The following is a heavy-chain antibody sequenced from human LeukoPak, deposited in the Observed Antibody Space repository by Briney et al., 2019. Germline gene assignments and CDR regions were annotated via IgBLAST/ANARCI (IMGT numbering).Heavy chain of an antibody. J-gene: IGHJ4*02. CDR3: ARLEYRSGSSCGGFDY. Sequence: GGSLRLSCAASGFTFSTYSMNWVRQAPGKGLEWVSSISSSSSYIYYADSVKGRFTISRDNAKNSLYLQMNSLRAEDTAVYYCARLEYRSGSSCGGFDYWGQGTLVTVSS. CDR2: ISSSSSYI. V-gene: IGHV3-21*01. D-gene: IGHD2-15*01. CDR1: GFTFSTYS.